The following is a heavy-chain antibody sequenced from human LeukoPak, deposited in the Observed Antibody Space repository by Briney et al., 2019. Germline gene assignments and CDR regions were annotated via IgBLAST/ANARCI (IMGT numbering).Heavy chain of an antibody. Sequence: SETLSLTCTVSGGSVTNYYWSWIRQPPGKGLEWIGEINHSGSTNYNPSLKGRVTISVDTSKNQFSLKLSSVTAADTAVYYCARGRGSSPAWGQGTMVTVSS. CDR3: ARGRGSSPA. J-gene: IGHJ3*01. D-gene: IGHD6-13*01. CDR1: GGSVTNYY. CDR2: INHSGST. V-gene: IGHV4-34*01.